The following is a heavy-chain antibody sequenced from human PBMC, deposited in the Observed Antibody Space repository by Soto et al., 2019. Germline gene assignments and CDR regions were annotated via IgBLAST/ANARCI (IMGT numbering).Heavy chain of an antibody. CDR3: ARREYGGDAHTWFDP. Sequence: QVQLVESGGGLVKPGGSLRLSCAASGFTFTDYYMTWIRRAPGKGLEWVSYISGSATTIYYADSVKCRFTISRDTANNSLYLQMNSLRADDSAVYYCARREYGGDAHTWFDPWGQGTMVTVSS. V-gene: IGHV3-11*01. D-gene: IGHD1-26*01. CDR1: GFTFTDYY. J-gene: IGHJ5*02. CDR2: ISGSATTI.